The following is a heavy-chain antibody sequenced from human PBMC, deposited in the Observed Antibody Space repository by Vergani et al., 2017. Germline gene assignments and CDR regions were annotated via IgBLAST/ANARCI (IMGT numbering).Heavy chain of an antibody. CDR2: IIPIFGTA. J-gene: IGHJ4*02. V-gene: IGHV1-69*01. CDR3: ARGGLERWLHPFDY. Sequence: QVQLVQSGAEVKKPGASVKVSCKASGYTFTSYYMHWVRQAPGQGLEWMGGIIPIFGTANYAQKFQGRVTITADESTSTAYMELSSLRSEDTAVYYCARGGLERWLHPFDYWGQGTLVTVSS. D-gene: IGHD5-24*01. CDR1: GYTFTSYY.